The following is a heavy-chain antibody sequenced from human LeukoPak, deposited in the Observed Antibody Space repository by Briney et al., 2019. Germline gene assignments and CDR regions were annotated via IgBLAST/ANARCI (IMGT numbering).Heavy chain of an antibody. CDR3: TREGCGDTSCYTNDY. CDR1: GFTFSASP. CDR2: ITGTHAT. D-gene: IGHD2-2*02. V-gene: IGHV3-73*01. J-gene: IGHJ4*02. Sequence: GGSLKLSCAASGFTFSASPIHWVRQASGKGLEWVGRITGTHATAYSATLKGRFTISRDDSKYTTFLQMNSLETEDTAVYYCTREGCGDTSCYTNDYWGQGTLVTVSS.